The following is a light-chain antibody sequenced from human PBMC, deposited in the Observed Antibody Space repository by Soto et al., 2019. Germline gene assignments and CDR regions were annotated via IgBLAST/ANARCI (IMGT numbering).Light chain of an antibody. CDR1: QSLSRSY. J-gene: IGKJ2*01. Sequence: EIVLTQSPGTLSLSPGERVTLSCRASQSLSRSYLAWYQQKPGQSPRLLIYGVYSRATGIPDRFSGSRSGTDFTLTISRLEPEDFAVYYCHHYGSSPYTFGQGNKLEIK. CDR2: GVY. CDR3: HHYGSSPYT. V-gene: IGKV3-20*01.